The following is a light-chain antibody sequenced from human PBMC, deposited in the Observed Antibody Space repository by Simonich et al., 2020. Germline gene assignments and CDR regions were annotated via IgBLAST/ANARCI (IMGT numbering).Light chain of an antibody. CDR1: RGDVGIYNL. Sequence: QTALTQPASVSGSPGQSITISCTGTRGDVGIYNLFSWYQQHPGKAPKLRIYEGSKRPSGVSNRFACSKSGNPASLTIYGLQAEDEADYYCCSYAGSSTWVFGGGTKLTVL. CDR3: CSYAGSSTWV. J-gene: IGLJ3*02. V-gene: IGLV2-23*01. CDR2: EGS.